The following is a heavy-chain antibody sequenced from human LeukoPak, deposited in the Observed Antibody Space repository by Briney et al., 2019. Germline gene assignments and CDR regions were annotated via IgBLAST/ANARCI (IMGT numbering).Heavy chain of an antibody. D-gene: IGHD3-22*01. CDR1: GYSFTGYY. CDR2: INPNSGGT. CDR3: ARGYRDSIGPCLDS. J-gene: IGHJ5*01. V-gene: IGHV1-2*02. Sequence: GASVSVSCKASGYSFTGYYIHWVRQAPGQGPEWMGWINPNSGGTKYAQRFQGRVTMTRDTSISTASMDLSSLTSDDTAVYFCARGYRDSIGPCLDSWGQGTLVTVSS.